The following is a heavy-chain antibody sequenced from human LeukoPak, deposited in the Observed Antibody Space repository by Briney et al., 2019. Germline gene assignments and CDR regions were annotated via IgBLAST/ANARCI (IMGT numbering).Heavy chain of an antibody. D-gene: IGHD7-27*01. CDR2: INPQSGDT. J-gene: IGHJ4*02. Sequence: GASVKVSCKASGYTFTSYGISWLRQAPGQGLEWMGWINPQSGDTNYAQKFQGRVTMTWDTSISSVYMELSSLRFDDTAVYYCARGGKSELGTCDHWGQGTLVTVSS. CDR1: GYTFTSYG. V-gene: IGHV1-2*02. CDR3: ARGGKSELGTCDH.